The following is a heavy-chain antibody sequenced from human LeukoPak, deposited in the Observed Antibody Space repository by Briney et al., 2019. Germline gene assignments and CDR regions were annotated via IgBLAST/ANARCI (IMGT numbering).Heavy chain of an antibody. CDR1: GDSISSYY. CDR3: ARHKAYCGGDCYLDY. Sequence: PSETLSLTCTVSGDSISSYYWSWIRQPPGKGLEWIGYIYYSGSTNYNPSLKSRVTISVGTSKNQFSLKLSSVTAADTAVYYCARHKAYCGGDCYLDYWGQGTLVTVSS. J-gene: IGHJ4*02. V-gene: IGHV4-59*08. D-gene: IGHD2-21*02. CDR2: IYYSGST.